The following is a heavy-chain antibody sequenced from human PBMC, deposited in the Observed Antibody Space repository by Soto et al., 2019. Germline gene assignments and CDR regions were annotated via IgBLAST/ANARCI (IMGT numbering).Heavy chain of an antibody. V-gene: IGHV3-33*01. CDR2: IWYDGSNQ. Sequence: QVQLVESGGGVVQPGRSLRLSCAASGFAFSSKGMHWVRQAPGKGLEWVAIIWYDGSNQYYADSVKGRFTVSRDNSKNTLYLQMNSLRGEDTAVYFCARWSLVGPTIDAFDIWGQGTMVTVSS. D-gene: IGHD1-26*01. CDR3: ARWSLVGPTIDAFDI. CDR1: GFAFSSKG. J-gene: IGHJ3*02.